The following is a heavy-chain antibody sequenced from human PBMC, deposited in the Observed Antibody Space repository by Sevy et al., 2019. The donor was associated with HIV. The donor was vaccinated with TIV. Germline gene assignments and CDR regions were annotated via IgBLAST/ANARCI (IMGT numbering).Heavy chain of an antibody. V-gene: IGHV3-30*02. D-gene: IGHD2-21*01. J-gene: IGHJ4*02. CDR1: GFTFSSYG. Sequence: GGSLRLSCAASGFTFSSYGMHWVRQAPGKGLEWVAFIRYDGSNKYYADSVKGRFTISRDNSKNTLYLQMNSLRAEDTAVYYCAKDSGGDVVVIAITHFDYWGQGTLVTVSS. CDR3: AKDSGGDVVVIAITHFDY. CDR2: IRYDGSNK.